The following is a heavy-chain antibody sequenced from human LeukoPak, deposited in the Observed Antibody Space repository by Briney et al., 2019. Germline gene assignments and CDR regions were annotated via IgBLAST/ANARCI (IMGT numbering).Heavy chain of an antibody. CDR1: GFTFSSYA. Sequence: GGSLRLSCAASGFTFSSYAMSWVRQAPGKGLEWVSALSGSGGSTYYAYSVKGRFTISRDNSKNTLYLQMNSLRAEDTAVYYCGGSGSYYIAIWGQGTLVTVSS. CDR3: GGSGSYYIAI. CDR2: LSGSGGST. J-gene: IGHJ4*02. V-gene: IGHV3-23*01. D-gene: IGHD3-10*01.